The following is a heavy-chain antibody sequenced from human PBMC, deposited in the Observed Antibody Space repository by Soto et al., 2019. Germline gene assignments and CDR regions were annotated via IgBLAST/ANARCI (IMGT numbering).Heavy chain of an antibody. J-gene: IGHJ3*02. V-gene: IGHV1-18*04. CDR1: GYTFTNHG. CDR2: INPYNANV. D-gene: IGHD3-16*01. CDR3: ARDRVAGIWGDAFDI. Sequence: QVQLVQSGAEVKKPGASVKVSCKTSGYTFTNHGINWVRQAPGQGLEWMGWINPYNANVNYAQKLQGRVTMTTDTSTSTAYLGLRSLTSDDPAVYYCARDRVAGIWGDAFDIWGQGTMVTVSS.